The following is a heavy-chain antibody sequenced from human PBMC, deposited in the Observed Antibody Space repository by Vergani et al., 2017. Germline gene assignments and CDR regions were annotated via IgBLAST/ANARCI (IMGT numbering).Heavy chain of an antibody. D-gene: IGHD1-26*01. Sequence: QVQLQESGPGLVKPSQTLSLTCSVSGVSVSSTAFYWNWIRQPAGKGLEWMGRIYSSGSTSYNPSIKSRITMSLDTSKNQFSLSLSSVTAADTAVYYCARGTFLHAFDNWGQGTVVTVSS. CDR3: ARGTFLHAFDN. V-gene: IGHV4-61*02. CDR1: GVSVSSTAFY. J-gene: IGHJ3*02. CDR2: IYSSGST.